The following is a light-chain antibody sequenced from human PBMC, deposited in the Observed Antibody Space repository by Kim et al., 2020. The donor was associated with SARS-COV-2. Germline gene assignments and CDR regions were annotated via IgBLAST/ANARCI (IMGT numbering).Light chain of an antibody. CDR3: LQHHLYPLT. J-gene: IGKJ4*02. CDR2: EAS. V-gene: IGKV1-17*02. Sequence: ASVRDRITITCRAGEDIRKSLAWYQHKPGKAPTRLVFEASTLEGGVPPRFSASGSGTQFALIINNLQPEDSATYFCLQHHLYPLTFGGGTKVDIK. CDR1: EDIRKS.